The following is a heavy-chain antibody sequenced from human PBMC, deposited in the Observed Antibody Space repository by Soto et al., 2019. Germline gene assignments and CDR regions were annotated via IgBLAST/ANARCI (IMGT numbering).Heavy chain of an antibody. Sequence: QLQLQESGPGLVKPSETLSLTCTVSGGSISSRGYYWGWIRQPPGKGLEWIGTIYYSGSTYYNPSLKSRVTISVDTSKNQFSLKLSSVTAADTSVYYCATRNWFDPWGQGTLVAVSS. CDR3: ATRNWFDP. CDR1: GGSISSRGYY. J-gene: IGHJ5*02. CDR2: IYYSGST. V-gene: IGHV4-39*01.